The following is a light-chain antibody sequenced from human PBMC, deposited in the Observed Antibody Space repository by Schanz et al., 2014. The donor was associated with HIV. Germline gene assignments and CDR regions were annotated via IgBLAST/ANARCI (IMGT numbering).Light chain of an antibody. CDR2: DVT. CDR3: AAWDDSLKGWV. CDR1: SGDVGRYDY. Sequence: QSALTQPASVSGSLGQSITISCTGTSGDVGRYDYVSWYQQHPGQAPKLLIYDVTYRPSGISNRFSGSKSGTSASLAISGLQSEDEADYYCAAWDDSLKGWVFGGGTKVTVL. V-gene: IGLV2-14*03. J-gene: IGLJ3*02.